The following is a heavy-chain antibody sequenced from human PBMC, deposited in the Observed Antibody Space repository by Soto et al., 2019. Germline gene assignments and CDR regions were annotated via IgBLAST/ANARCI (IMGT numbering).Heavy chain of an antibody. D-gene: IGHD6-6*01. CDR3: AKDLPPGSSGYSGQNWFDP. Sequence: GGSLRLSCAASGFTFSSYAMSWVRQAPGKGLEWVSAISGSGGSTYYADSVKGRFTISRDNSKNTLYLQMNSLRAGDKDVYYCAKDLPPGSSGYSGQNWFDPWGQGTLVTVSS. J-gene: IGHJ5*02. V-gene: IGHV3-23*01. CDR2: ISGSGGST. CDR1: GFTFSSYA.